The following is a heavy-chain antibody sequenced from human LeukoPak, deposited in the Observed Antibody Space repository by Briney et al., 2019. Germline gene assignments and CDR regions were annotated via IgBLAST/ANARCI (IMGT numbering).Heavy chain of an antibody. D-gene: IGHD4-17*01. CDR2: ISAYNGNT. V-gene: IGHV1-18*01. J-gene: IGHJ6*03. CDR1: GYTFTSYG. CDR3: ARGSVTTILYYYYMDV. Sequence: ASVKVSRKASGYTFTSYGINWVRQAPGQGLEWMGWISAYNGNTHYAQKFQGRVTMTRDTSISTAYMELSRLRSDDTAVYYCARGSVTTILYYYYMDVWGKGTTVTVSS.